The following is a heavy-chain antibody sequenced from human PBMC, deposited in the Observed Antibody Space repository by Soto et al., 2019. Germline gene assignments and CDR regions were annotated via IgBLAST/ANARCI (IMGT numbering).Heavy chain of an antibody. D-gene: IGHD1-1*01. CDR2: LYDVDGS. V-gene: IGHV3-53*01. Sequence: DVQLVESGGGLMQPGESLGLSCAASGLTVSGKKYVAWVRQAPGKGLEWVSALYDVDGSFYADSVKGRFTTSSDSSKTTVYLQMNGLRPDDTAVYYCATWHEREPAYDVWGQGTTVTVSS. CDR1: GLTVSGKKY. CDR3: ATWHEREPAYDV. J-gene: IGHJ3*01.